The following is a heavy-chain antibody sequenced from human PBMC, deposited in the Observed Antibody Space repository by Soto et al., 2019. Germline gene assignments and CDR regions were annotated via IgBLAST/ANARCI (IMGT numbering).Heavy chain of an antibody. CDR2: ISGSGGST. J-gene: IGHJ4*02. CDR3: AKDGGIAVAGTSYYFDY. CDR1: GFTFSSYA. V-gene: IGHV3-23*01. D-gene: IGHD6-19*01. Sequence: GGSLRLSCAASGFTFSSYAMSWVRQAPGKGLEWVSAISGSGGSTYYADSVKGRFTIPRDNSKNTLYRQMNSLRAEDTAVYYCAKDGGIAVAGTSYYFDYWGQGTLVTVSS.